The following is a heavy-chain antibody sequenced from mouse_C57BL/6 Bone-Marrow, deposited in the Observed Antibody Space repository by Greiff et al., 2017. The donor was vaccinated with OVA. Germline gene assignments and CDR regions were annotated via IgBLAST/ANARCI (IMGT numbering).Heavy chain of an antibody. CDR1: GYTFTDYY. D-gene: IGHD1-1*01. V-gene: IGHV1-76*01. CDR3: ARHYGSSYVAWFAY. J-gene: IGHJ3*01. Sequence: QVQLQQSGAELVRPGASVKLSCKASGYTFTDYYINWVKQRPGQGLEWIARIYPGSGNTYYNEKFKGKATLTAEKSSSTAYMQLSSLTSEDSAVYFCARHYGSSYVAWFAYWGQGTLVTVSA. CDR2: IYPGSGNT.